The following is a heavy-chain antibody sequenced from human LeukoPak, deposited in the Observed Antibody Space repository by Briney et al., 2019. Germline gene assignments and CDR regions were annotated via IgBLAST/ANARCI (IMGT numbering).Heavy chain of an antibody. CDR1: GFTFSSYE. V-gene: IGHV3-48*03. Sequence: GGSLRLSCAASGFTFSSYEMNWVRRAPGKGLEWVSYISSSGSTIYYADSVKGRFTISRDNAKNSLYLQMNSLRAEDTAVYYCEKTNSSGWYIPGYYYYGMDVWGQGTTVTVSS. D-gene: IGHD6-19*01. J-gene: IGHJ6*02. CDR3: EKTNSSGWYIPGYYYYGMDV. CDR2: ISSSGSTI.